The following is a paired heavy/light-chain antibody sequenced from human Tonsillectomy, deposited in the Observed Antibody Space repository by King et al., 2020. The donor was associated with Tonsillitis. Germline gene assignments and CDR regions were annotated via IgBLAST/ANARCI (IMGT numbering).Light chain of an antibody. CDR2: GAS. Sequence: IVLTQSPGTLSLSPGERATLSCRASQSVSSSYLAWYQQKPGQAPRLLIYGASSRATGIPDRFSGSGSGTDFTLTISRLEPEDFAVYYCQQYGSSHTFGGGTKVEIK. CDR3: QQYGSSHT. CDR1: QSVSSSY. V-gene: IGKV3-20*01. J-gene: IGKJ4*01.
Heavy chain of an antibody. CDR3: ARGSPITQNLYSITLYGGNLNWYFDL. CDR2: ISYAGSSK. CDR1: GFTFSSYA. Sequence: QVQLVESGGGVVQPGRSLRLSCAASGFTFSSYAMHWVRQAPGKGLEWVAVISYAGSSKDYADSVKGRFTISRDNSKNTLFLQMNSLRAEDTAVYYCARGSPITQNLYSITLYGGNLNWYFDLWGRGTLVTVSS. V-gene: IGHV3-30-3*01. J-gene: IGHJ2*01. D-gene: IGHD4-17*01.